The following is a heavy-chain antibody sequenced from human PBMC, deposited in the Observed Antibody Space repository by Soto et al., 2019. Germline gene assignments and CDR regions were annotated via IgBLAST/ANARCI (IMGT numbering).Heavy chain of an antibody. D-gene: IGHD2-15*01. CDR3: ARGQEVGAHFFDS. J-gene: IGHJ4*02. CDR1: GFTFSKFD. Sequence: GGSLRLSCEASGFTFSKFDMHWVRQPTGKGLEWVSTIGISGDTYYAVSAKGRFTISRDNAKSSLSLQMNSLRAGDTALYFCARGQEVGAHFFDSWGKGPQVTVSS. V-gene: IGHV3-13*04. CDR2: IGISGDT.